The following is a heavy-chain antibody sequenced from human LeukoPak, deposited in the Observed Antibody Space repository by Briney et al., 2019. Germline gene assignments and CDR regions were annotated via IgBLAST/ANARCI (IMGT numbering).Heavy chain of an antibody. CDR1: GFTFSTFG. D-gene: IGHD2/OR15-2a*01. CDR3: ASPQESGTTSFVGY. Sequence: GGSLRLSCAASGFTFSTFGMNWVRQAPAKGLEWVSYISSSSSTIYYADSVKGRFTISRDNAKNSLYLQMNSLRDEDTAVYYCASPQESGTTSFVGYWGQGTLVTISS. J-gene: IGHJ4*02. V-gene: IGHV3-48*02. CDR2: ISSSSSTI.